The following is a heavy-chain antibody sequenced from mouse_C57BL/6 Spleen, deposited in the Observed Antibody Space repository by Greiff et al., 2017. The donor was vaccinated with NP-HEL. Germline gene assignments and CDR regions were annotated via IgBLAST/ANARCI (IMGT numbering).Heavy chain of an antibody. CDR3: ASYDYDVSPSYWYFDV. Sequence: EVKLVESGPGLVKPSQSLSLTCSVTGYSITSGYYWNWIRQFPGNKLEWMGYISYDGSNNYNPSLKNRISITRDTSKNQFFLKLNSVTTEDTATYYCASYDYDVSPSYWYFDVWGTGTTVTVSS. CDR1: GYSITSGYY. CDR2: ISYDGSN. D-gene: IGHD2-4*01. V-gene: IGHV3-6*01. J-gene: IGHJ1*03.